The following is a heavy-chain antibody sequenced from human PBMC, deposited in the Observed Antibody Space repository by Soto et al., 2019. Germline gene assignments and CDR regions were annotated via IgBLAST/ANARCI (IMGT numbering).Heavy chain of an antibody. CDR2: ISGSGGSA. D-gene: IGHD2-2*01. Sequence: XAALQVSCAESGFTFINYAMTWVRQGPGKGLEWVSAISGSGGSAYYADSVKGRFTISRDNSKNTLYLQMNSLRADDSGVYYCAKDPYSGVLVPVAIGFDPWGPGTLVTVSS. J-gene: IGHJ5*02. V-gene: IGHV3-23*01. CDR1: GFTFINYA. CDR3: AKDPYSGVLVPVAIGFDP.